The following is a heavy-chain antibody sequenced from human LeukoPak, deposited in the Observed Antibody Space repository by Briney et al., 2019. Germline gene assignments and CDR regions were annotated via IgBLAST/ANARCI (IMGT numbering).Heavy chain of an antibody. J-gene: IGHJ4*02. D-gene: IGHD1-20*01. CDR1: GFTFSSCG. CDR2: ISYDGSNK. CDR3: ARDYHQYNWNPCPGY. Sequence: PGGSLRLFCAASGFTFSSCGMHWVRQAPGKGLEWVAVISYDGSNKYYADSVKGRFTISRDNSKNTLYLQMNSLRAEDTAVYYCARDYHQYNWNPCPGYWGQGTLVTVSS. V-gene: IGHV3-30*06.